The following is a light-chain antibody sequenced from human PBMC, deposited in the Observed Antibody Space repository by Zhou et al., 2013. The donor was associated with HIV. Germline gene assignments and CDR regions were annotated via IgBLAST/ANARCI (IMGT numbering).Light chain of an antibody. V-gene: IGKV1-6*01. CDR2: AAS. CDR3: QQYNIYPIA. Sequence: AIQMTQSPSSLSASVGERVTITCRASQAIRNDLAWYQQKPGKAPELLIYAASTVQSGVPSRFSGSGSGTDFTLTISSLQPDEFATYYCQQYNIYPIAFGQGTRLEI. J-gene: IGKJ5*01. CDR1: QAIRND.